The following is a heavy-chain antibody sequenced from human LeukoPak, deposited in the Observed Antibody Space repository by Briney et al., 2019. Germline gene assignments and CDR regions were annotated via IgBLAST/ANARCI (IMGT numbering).Heavy chain of an antibody. CDR3: ARDSASGSFSGLIDY. D-gene: IGHD3-10*01. V-gene: IGHV1-2*02. CDR1: GYTFTAYY. Sequence: GASVRLSCKASGYTFTAYYMHWVRQAPGQGLEWVGWISPNSGGTRDAQKFQGRVTITRDTPISTAYMELSRLTSDDTAVYYCARDSASGSFSGLIDYWGEG. J-gene: IGHJ4*02. CDR2: ISPNSGGT.